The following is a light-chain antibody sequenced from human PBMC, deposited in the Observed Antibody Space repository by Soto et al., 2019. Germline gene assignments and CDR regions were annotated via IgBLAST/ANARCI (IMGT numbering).Light chain of an antibody. J-gene: IGKJ1*01. Sequence: DIQMPQSPSTLSASIGARVTIAGRASQSISRWVAWYQHNPGKAPKVLIYDASSLESGVPSRFSGSGSGTEFTLTITSLQPDEFATYYCKKYNSYPWTVGQGTKVDIK. V-gene: IGKV1-5*01. CDR3: KKYNSYPWT. CDR1: QSISRW. CDR2: DAS.